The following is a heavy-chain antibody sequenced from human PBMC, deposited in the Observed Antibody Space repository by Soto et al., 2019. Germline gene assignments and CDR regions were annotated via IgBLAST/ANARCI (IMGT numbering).Heavy chain of an antibody. J-gene: IGHJ4*02. D-gene: IGHD3-10*01. CDR1: GYAFTSYG. CDR3: ARAATGSYHSAY. CDR2: IAPHSGRT. Sequence: QVQLVQSGPEVKKPGASVRVSCMTSGYAFTSYGVNWVRQAPGQGLEWMGWIAPHSGRTTYLPKFQGRVTITADAGTNTAYMELGSLSSDDTGIYFCARAATGSYHSAYWGQGTVVTVSS. V-gene: IGHV1-18*04.